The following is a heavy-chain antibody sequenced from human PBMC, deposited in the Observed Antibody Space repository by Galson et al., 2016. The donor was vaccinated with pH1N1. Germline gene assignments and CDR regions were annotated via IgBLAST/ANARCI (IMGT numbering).Heavy chain of an antibody. Sequence: SLRLSCAASGFVFRNYWMTWARQAPGKGLEWVANIKGDGSEKNYVDSVKGRFAISRDNAKNSVFLQMNSLRAEDTAIYYCVRDGADSNYVAGTDYYYYFMDVWGKGTTVSFSS. CDR1: GFVFRNYW. CDR2: IKGDGSEK. V-gene: IGHV3-7*01. CDR3: VRDGADSNYVAGTDYYYYFMDV. D-gene: IGHD4-11*01. J-gene: IGHJ6*03.